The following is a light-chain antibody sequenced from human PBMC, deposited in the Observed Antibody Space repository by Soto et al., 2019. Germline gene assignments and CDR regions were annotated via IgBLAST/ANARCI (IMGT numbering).Light chain of an antibody. J-gene: IGKJ1*01. CDR1: QTISSW. CDR2: KAS. Sequence: DIHMTQSPSTLSGSVGDRVTITCRASQTISSWLAWYQQKPGKAPKLLIYKASTLKSGVPSRFSGSGYGTEFNLTISSLQPDDFATYYCQHYNSYSEAFGQGTKVDIK. V-gene: IGKV1-5*03. CDR3: QHYNSYSEA.